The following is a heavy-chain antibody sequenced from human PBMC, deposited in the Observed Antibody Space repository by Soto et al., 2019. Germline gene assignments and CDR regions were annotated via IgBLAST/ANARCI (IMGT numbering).Heavy chain of an antibody. D-gene: IGHD5-12*01. Sequence: QLQLQESGPGLVKPSETLSLTCSVSGGSISSRTFWWAWIRQPPGKGLEWIGDMYYSGSSYSSPALTGRVPLSVDTSKHQLSLKLSAVTAADTAVSYCARHPRDVYNYGGSGIFDYWGQGTLVNVSS. V-gene: IGHV4-39*01. CDR1: GGSISSRTFW. J-gene: IGHJ4*02. CDR2: MYYSGSS. CDR3: ARHPRDVYNYGGSGIFDY.